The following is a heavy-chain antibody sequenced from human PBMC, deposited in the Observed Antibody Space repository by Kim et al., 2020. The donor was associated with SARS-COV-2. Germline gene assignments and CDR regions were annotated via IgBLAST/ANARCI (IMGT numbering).Heavy chain of an antibody. CDR1: GGSISSGGYS. V-gene: IGHV4-30-2*01. D-gene: IGHD3-10*01. CDR3: ARGYGSGSPYGMDV. CDR2: IYYSGST. Sequence: TLSLTCAVSGGSISSGGYSWSWIRQPPGKGLEWIGYIYYSGSTYYNPPLKSRVTISVDRSKNQFSLKLSSVTAADTAVYYCARGYGSGSPYGMDVWGQGTTVTVSS. J-gene: IGHJ6*02.